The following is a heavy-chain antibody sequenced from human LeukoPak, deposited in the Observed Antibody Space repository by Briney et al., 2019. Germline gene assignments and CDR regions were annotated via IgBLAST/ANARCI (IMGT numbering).Heavy chain of an antibody. CDR3: ARAPVTSCRGAYCYPFDY. D-gene: IGHD2-21*01. V-gene: IGHV3-23*01. Sequence: PGGSLRLSCAASGFSLCSHAMSWVRQAPGKGLEWVSATSSSDAGTYYADSVRGRFTISRDNSKNTLYLQMNSLRAEDAAVYYCARAPVTSCRGAYCYPFDYWGQGTLVTVSS. CDR1: GFSLCSHA. CDR2: TSSSDAGT. J-gene: IGHJ4*02.